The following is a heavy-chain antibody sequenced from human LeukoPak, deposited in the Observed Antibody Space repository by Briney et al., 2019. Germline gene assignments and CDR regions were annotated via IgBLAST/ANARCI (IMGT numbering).Heavy chain of an antibody. CDR2: IRYDGSNK. CDR3: AKAHSGSYWVLDY. CDR1: GFTFSSYG. D-gene: IGHD1-26*01. V-gene: IGHV3-30*02. J-gene: IGHJ4*02. Sequence: GGSLRLSCAASGFTFSSYGMHWVRQAPGKGLEWVAFIRYDGSNKYYADSVKGRFTISRDNSKNTLYLQMNSLRAEDTAVYYCAKAHSGSYWVLDYWGQGTLVTVSS.